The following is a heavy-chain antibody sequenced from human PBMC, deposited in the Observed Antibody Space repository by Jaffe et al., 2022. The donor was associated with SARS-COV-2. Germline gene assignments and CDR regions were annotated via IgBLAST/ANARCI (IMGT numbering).Heavy chain of an antibody. CDR2: INPSGGST. CDR3: ARAERGAARLSGWVRWFGEVAFDY. CDR1: GYTFTSYY. D-gene: IGHD3-10*01. Sequence: QVQLVQSGAEVKKPGASVKVSCKASGYTFTSYYMHWVRQAPGQGLEWMGIINPSGGSTSYAQKFQGRVTMTRDTSTSTVYMELSSLRSEDTAVYYCARAERGAARLSGWVRWFGEVAFDYWGQGTLVTVSS. V-gene: IGHV1-46*01. J-gene: IGHJ4*02.